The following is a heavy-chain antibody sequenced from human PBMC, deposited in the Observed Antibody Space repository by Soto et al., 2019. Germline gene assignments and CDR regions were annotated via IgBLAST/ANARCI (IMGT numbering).Heavy chain of an antibody. Sequence: QVQLVESGGGVVQPGTSLRLSCAASGFTISTHGMHWVRQAPGKGLEWVANIWYDGSNRFYADSVKGRFTISKDNSKNTLYLQMSSLRAEDTAVYYCAAATTWNFHFPYWGQGTQVNVSS. V-gene: IGHV3-33*01. J-gene: IGHJ4*02. CDR3: AAATTWNFHFPY. D-gene: IGHD1-7*01. CDR1: GFTISTHG. CDR2: IWYDGSNR.